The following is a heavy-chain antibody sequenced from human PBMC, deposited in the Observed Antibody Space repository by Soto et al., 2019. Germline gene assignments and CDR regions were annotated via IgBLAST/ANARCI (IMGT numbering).Heavy chain of an antibody. V-gene: IGHV4-39*01. Sequence: PSETLSLTCTVSGGSIISGDYYWSWIRQTPGKGLEWIGEIHHSGSTNYNPSLKSRVTISLDTSKNQFSLKLSSVTAADAAVYYCASYGRGTYYYGYYFHHWGQGIPVTVSS. CDR1: GGSIISGDYY. D-gene: IGHD3-10*01. CDR2: IHHSGST. CDR3: ASYGRGTYYYGYYFHH. J-gene: IGHJ4*02.